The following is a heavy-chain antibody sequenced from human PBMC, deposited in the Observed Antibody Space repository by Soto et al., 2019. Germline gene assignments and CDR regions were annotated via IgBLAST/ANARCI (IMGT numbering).Heavy chain of an antibody. CDR3: AREGLGDYIWGSYRAYFDY. V-gene: IGHV1-2*04. D-gene: IGHD3-16*02. CDR1: GYTFTGYY. J-gene: IGHJ4*02. CDR2: INPNSGGT. Sequence: RASVKVSCKASGYTFTGYYMHWVRQAPGQGLEWMGWINPNSGGTNYAQKFQGWVTMTRDTSISTAYMELSRLRSDDTAVYYCAREGLGDYIWGSYRAYFDYWGQGTLVTVSS.